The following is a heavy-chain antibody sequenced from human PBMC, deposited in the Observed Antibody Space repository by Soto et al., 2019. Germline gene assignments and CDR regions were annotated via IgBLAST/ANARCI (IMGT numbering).Heavy chain of an antibody. CDR1: GGTFSRYA. V-gene: IGHV1-69*06. Sequence: QVQLVPSGAEVQKPGSSVKVSCKASGGTFSRYAISWVGQAPGKGLEWVGGNIPIFGTANYAQKFQGRVTTTAYKSTSTAYMELSSLRSEDTAVYYCAGVSRKVWNLDYYYSLDVWGQGTTVTVSS. CDR3: AGVSRKVWNLDYYYSLDV. CDR2: NIPIFGTA. D-gene: IGHD1-1*01. J-gene: IGHJ6*02.